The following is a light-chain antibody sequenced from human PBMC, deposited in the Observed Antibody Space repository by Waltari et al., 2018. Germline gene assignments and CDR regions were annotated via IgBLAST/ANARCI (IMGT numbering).Light chain of an antibody. Sequence: IQMSQSPSTLSAAIRDRSTGTCRAIQNISTWLAWYQQIPGQAPTLLIYRASSLESGVPSRFSGGGSGTEFTLIISSLQPDDFAIYYCQQYNSWPWTFGQGTKVEI. J-gene: IGKJ1*01. CDR2: RAS. CDR1: QNISTW. V-gene: IGKV1-5*03. CDR3: QQYNSWPWT.